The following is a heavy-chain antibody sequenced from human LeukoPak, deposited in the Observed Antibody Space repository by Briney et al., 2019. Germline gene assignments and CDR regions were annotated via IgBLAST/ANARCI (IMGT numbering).Heavy chain of an antibody. D-gene: IGHD6-19*01. Sequence: GGSLRLSCAASGFTFSSYAMSWVRQAPGKGLEWVSAISGSGGSTYYADSVKGRFTTSRDNSKNTLYLQMNSLRAEDTAVYYCAKSPSDSGWVYYGMDVWGKGTTVTVSS. CDR2: ISGSGGST. V-gene: IGHV3-23*01. CDR1: GFTFSSYA. CDR3: AKSPSDSGWVYYGMDV. J-gene: IGHJ6*04.